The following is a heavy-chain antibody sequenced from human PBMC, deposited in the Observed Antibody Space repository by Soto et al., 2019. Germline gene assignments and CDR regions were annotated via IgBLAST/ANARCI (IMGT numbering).Heavy chain of an antibody. V-gene: IGHV4-34*01. Sequence: SETLSLTCGLSGSLPVGSLSTYFWTWIRQPPGKGLEWIGEINHSGSPNYSPSLRGRVTISLDTSKKQFSLNLSSVTAADTAVYFCARARFSQWSQDYYGLDVWGQGTTVTVSS. D-gene: IGHD3-3*01. CDR3: ARARFSQWSQDYYGLDV. J-gene: IGHJ6*02. CDR1: GSLPVGSLSTYF. CDR2: INHSGSP.